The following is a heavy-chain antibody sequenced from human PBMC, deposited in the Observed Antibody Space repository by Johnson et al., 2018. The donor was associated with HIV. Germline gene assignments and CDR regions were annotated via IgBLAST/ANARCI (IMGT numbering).Heavy chain of an antibody. CDR2: IYSGGST. V-gene: IGHV3-53*01. Sequence: VQLVESGGGLIQPGGSLRLSCAASGFIVSNNYMSWVRQAPGKGLEWVSGIYSGGSTYYGASVKGRFTISRDNSKNTLCLQMNNLRAEDTAVYYCARRRGYSYGLTWGGYAFDIWGQGTMVTVSS. CDR3: ARRRGYSYGLTWGGYAFDI. J-gene: IGHJ3*02. CDR1: GFIVSNNY. D-gene: IGHD5-18*01.